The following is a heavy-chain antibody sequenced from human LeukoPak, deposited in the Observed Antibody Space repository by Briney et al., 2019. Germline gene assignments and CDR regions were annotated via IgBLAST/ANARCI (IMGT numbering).Heavy chain of an antibody. CDR2: ISYDGSNK. Sequence: PGRSLRLSCAASGFTFSSYGMHWVRQAPGKGLEWVAVISYDGSNKYYADSVKGRFTISRDNSKNSLYLQMNSLRAGDTAVYYCAKDQNYDILTGYYGYWGQGTLVTVSS. CDR3: AKDQNYDILTGYYGY. V-gene: IGHV3-30*18. CDR1: GFTFSSYG. D-gene: IGHD3-9*01. J-gene: IGHJ4*02.